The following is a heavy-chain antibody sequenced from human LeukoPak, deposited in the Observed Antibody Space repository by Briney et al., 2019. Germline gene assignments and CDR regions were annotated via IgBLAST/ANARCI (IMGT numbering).Heavy chain of an antibody. Sequence: ASVKVSCKASGYTFTSYDINWVRQAPGQGLEWMGWINPNSGGTNYAQKFQGWVTMTRDTSISTAYMELSRLRSDDTAVYYCARGRHRSRIVGATGFDYWGQGTLVTVSS. CDR2: INPNSGGT. CDR1: GYTFTSYD. D-gene: IGHD1-26*01. V-gene: IGHV1-2*04. CDR3: ARGRHRSRIVGATGFDY. J-gene: IGHJ4*02.